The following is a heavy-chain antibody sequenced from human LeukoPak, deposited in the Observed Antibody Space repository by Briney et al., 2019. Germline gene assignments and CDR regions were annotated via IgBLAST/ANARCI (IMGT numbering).Heavy chain of an antibody. J-gene: IGHJ4*02. Sequence: GGSLRLSCAASGFTFSSYGMSWVRQAPGKGLEWVSSISGSGGSTYYADSVRGQFAISRDNSKNTVYLQMNSLKTEDTAVYYCTTRGESGSYYFDYWGQGTLVTVSS. CDR3: TTRGESGSYYFDY. V-gene: IGHV3-23*01. CDR1: GFTFSSYG. D-gene: IGHD1-26*01. CDR2: ISGSGGST.